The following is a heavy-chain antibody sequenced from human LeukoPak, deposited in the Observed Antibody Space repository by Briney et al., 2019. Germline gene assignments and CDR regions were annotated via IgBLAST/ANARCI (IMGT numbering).Heavy chain of an antibody. CDR2: INTDGTLT. Sequence: GGSLRLSCAASGFTFSKYWMLWVRQAAGNGLESVSRINTDGTLTTYADSVKGRFTVSRDNADNTMFRQMNSVRDEDTAVYYCATKQWLAPPPDSWGQGTPVTVSS. CDR3: ATKQWLAPPPDS. D-gene: IGHD6-19*01. J-gene: IGHJ4*02. V-gene: IGHV3-74*01. CDR1: GFTFSKYW.